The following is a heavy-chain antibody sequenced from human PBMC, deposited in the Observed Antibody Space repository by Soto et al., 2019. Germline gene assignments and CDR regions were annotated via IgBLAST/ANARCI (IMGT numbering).Heavy chain of an antibody. CDR2: ISAHNGNT. J-gene: IGHJ4*02. V-gene: IGHV1-18*01. CDR3: ARGRYGDY. Sequence: QIHLVQSGAEVKKPGASVKVSCKASGYTFTSYGITWVRQAPGQGLEWMGWISAHNGNTDYAQKLQGRVIVTRDTSTSTAYMELRSLRSDDTAVYYCARGRYGDYWGQGALVTVSS. D-gene: IGHD1-1*01. CDR1: GYTFTSYG.